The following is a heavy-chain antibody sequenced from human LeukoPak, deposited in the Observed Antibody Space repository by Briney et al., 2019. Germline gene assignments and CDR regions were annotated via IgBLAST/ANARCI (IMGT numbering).Heavy chain of an antibody. D-gene: IGHD3-3*01. J-gene: IGHJ6*03. CDR1: GYTFTGYY. V-gene: IGHV1-2*02. Sequence: GASVKVSCKASGYTFTGYYMHWVRQAPGQGLEWMGWINHNSGGTNYAQKFQGRVTMTRDTSISTAYMELNSLRAEDTAVYYCARSSNGYYDFPYYMDVWGKGTTVTVSS. CDR3: ARSSNGYYDFPYYMDV. CDR2: INHNSGGT.